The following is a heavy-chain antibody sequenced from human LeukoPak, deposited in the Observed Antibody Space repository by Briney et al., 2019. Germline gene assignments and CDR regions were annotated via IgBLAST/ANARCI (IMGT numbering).Heavy chain of an antibody. CDR3: ARGNSGIAAAAFYGMDV. CDR2: ISAYNGNT. D-gene: IGHD6-13*01. V-gene: IGHV1-18*01. Sequence: AASVKVSCKASGYTFTSYGISWVRRAPGQGLEWMGWISAYNGNTNYAQKLQGRVTMTTDTSTSTAYMELRSLRSEDTAVYYCARGNSGIAAAAFYGMDVWGQGTTVTVSS. J-gene: IGHJ6*02. CDR1: GYTFTSYG.